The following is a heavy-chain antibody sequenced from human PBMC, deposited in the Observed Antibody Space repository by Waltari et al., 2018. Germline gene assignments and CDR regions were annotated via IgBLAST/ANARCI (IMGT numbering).Heavy chain of an antibody. CDR2: IKPDGSQT. V-gene: IGHV3-7*01. Sequence: EVQLVESGGGLVQPGGSLRLSCLASGFTLSNYWMHWVRQAPGKGLEWVAHIKPDGSQTDYVDSVKGRFAISRDNARNSLYLQMNSLRADDTAIYYCARDPARRADYWGQGTLVTVSS. J-gene: IGHJ4*02. CDR3: ARDPARRADY. CDR1: GFTLSNYW.